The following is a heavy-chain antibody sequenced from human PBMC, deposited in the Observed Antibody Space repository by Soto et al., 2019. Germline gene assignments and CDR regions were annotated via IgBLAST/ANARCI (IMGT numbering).Heavy chain of an antibody. Sequence: SVKVSCKASGYIFTSYYLHWVRQAPGQGLEWMGWINPFDGSRMFAQSFQGRVTFTRDTSTSTVYMELSGLRSDDTAVYYCSRVDPGETSPFDHWGQGTLVTAPQ. CDR1: GYIFTSYY. CDR2: INPFDGSR. CDR3: SRVDPGETSPFDH. J-gene: IGHJ4*02. D-gene: IGHD3-10*01. V-gene: IGHV1-46*03.